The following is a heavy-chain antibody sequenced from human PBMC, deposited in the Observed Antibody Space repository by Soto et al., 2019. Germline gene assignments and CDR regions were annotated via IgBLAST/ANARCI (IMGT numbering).Heavy chain of an antibody. CDR3: ALYCTNGVCPSDFDY. V-gene: IGHV3-23*01. CDR2: ISGSGGST. J-gene: IGHJ4*02. CDR1: GFTFSSYA. D-gene: IGHD2-8*01. Sequence: GGSLRLSCAASGFTFSSYAMSWVRQAPGKGLEWVSAISGSGGSTYYADSVKGRFTISRDNSKNTLYLQMNSLRAEDTAVYYCALYCTNGVCPSDFDYWGQGTLVTVSS.